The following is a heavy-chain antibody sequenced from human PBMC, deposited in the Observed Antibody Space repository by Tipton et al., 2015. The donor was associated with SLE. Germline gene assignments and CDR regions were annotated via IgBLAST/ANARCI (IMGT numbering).Heavy chain of an antibody. Sequence: TLSLTCAVYGGSFSGYYWSWIRQPPGKGLEWIGEINHSGSTNYNPSLQSRVTISVDTSKNQFSLKLSSVTAADTAVYYCAGGIAAAEFAAFDIWGQGTMVTVSS. J-gene: IGHJ3*02. D-gene: IGHD6-13*01. V-gene: IGHV4-34*01. CDR3: AGGIAAAEFAAFDI. CDR2: INHSGST. CDR1: GGSFSGYY.